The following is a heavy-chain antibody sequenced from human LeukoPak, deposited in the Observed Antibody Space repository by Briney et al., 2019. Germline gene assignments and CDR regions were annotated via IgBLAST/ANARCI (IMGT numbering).Heavy chain of an antibody. CDR2: IQVSGTT. V-gene: IGHV4-4*07. D-gene: IGHD6-19*01. J-gene: IGHJ4*02. CDR3: ARGSAWYNY. CDR1: DGSISSYD. Sequence: SETLSLTCTVSDGSISSYDWSWIRQPAGKGLEWIGRIQVSGTTSYNPSLKSRVTMSVDTSNNQFSLKLSSVTAADTAVYYCARGSAWYNYWGQGILVTVSS.